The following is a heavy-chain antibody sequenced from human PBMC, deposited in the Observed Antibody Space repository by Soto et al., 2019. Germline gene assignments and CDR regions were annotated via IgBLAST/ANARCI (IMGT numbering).Heavy chain of an antibody. Sequence: EVQVVESGGGLVQPGGSLRISCAASGFTVSSDYMTWVRQAPGKGLEWGSVIYSGGSTHYADSVKGRFTIDRDNSKNTLSLQMTSLRAEDTAVYYCARDWGSVRYWGQGILVTVSS. CDR3: ARDWGSVRY. CDR2: IYSGGST. D-gene: IGHD3-16*01. J-gene: IGHJ4*02. V-gene: IGHV3-66*01. CDR1: GFTVSSDY.